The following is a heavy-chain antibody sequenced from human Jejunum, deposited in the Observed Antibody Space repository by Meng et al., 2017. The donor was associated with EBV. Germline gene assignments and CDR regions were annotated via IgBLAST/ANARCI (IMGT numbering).Heavy chain of an antibody. V-gene: IGHV4-4*02. CDR1: GGSINNTNW. Sequence: QVRLHESCPGLVQASGTLSLTCTVSGGSINNTNWWHWVRQHPGKGLEWIGEIDHTGTTHYNPSLKSRVTISVGTSMNQFSLELTSPTPADTAVYYCARDSQYLARGYFDYWGQGALVTVSS. D-gene: IGHD2/OR15-2a*01. J-gene: IGHJ4*02. CDR2: IDHTGTT. CDR3: ARDSQYLARGYFDY.